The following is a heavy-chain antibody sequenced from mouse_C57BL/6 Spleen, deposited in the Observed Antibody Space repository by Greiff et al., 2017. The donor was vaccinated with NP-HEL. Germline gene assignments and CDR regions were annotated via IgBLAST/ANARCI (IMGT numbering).Heavy chain of an antibody. D-gene: IGHD2-4*01. J-gene: IGHJ2*01. CDR2: INPNNGGT. Sequence: EVQLQQSGPELVKPGASVKIPCKASGYTFTDYNMDWVKQSHGKSLEWIGDINPNNGGTIYNQKFKGKATLTVDKSSSTAYMELRSLTSEDTAVYYCARWPSYDYDDGSYFGYWGQGTTLTVSS. CDR3: ARWPSYDYDDGSYFGY. V-gene: IGHV1-18*01. CDR1: GYTFTDYN.